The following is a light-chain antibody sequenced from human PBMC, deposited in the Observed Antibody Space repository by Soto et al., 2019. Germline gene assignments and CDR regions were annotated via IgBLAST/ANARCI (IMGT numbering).Light chain of an antibody. CDR3: QQTYSTLFT. J-gene: IGKJ3*01. Sequence: DIQMTQSPSSLSASVGDRVTITCRASQSIINYLNWYQQKPGKAPKILIYTASNLQSGVPSRFSGTGSGTDFTLTISSLQHEDSATYYCQQTYSTLFTFGPGTKADIK. CDR2: TAS. V-gene: IGKV1-39*01. CDR1: QSIINY.